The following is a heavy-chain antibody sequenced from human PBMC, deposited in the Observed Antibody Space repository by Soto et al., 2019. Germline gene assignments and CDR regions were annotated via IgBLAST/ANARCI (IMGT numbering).Heavy chain of an antibody. D-gene: IGHD1-1*01. CDR1: GVSISSYY. Sequence: SETLSLTCTVSGVSISSYYWSWIRQPPGKGLEWIGYIYYSGSTNYNPSLKSRVTISVDTSKNQFSLKLSSVTAADTAVYYCARWPSWTTEDFDYWGQGTLVTVSS. CDR2: IYYSGST. CDR3: ARWPSWTTEDFDY. J-gene: IGHJ4*02. V-gene: IGHV4-59*01.